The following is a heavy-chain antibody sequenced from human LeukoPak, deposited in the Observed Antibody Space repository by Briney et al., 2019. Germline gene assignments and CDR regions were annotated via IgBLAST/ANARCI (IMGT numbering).Heavy chain of an antibody. CDR3: AKDYDFWSGYYDY. Sequence: GRSLRLSCAASGFTFDDYAMHWVRQAPGKGLEWVSDISWNSGSIGYADSVKGRFTISRDNAKNSLYLQMNSLRAEDTALYYCAKDYDFWSGYYDYWGQGTLVTVSS. CDR1: GFTFDDYA. CDR2: ISWNSGSI. D-gene: IGHD3-3*01. J-gene: IGHJ4*02. V-gene: IGHV3-9*01.